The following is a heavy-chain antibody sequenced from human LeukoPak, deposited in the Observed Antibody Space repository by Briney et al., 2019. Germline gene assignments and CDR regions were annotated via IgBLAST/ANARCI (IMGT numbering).Heavy chain of an antibody. V-gene: IGHV4-31*03. J-gene: IGHJ4*02. CDR1: GGSISSGGYY. CDR2: IYYSGST. D-gene: IGHD3-22*01. Sequence: SETLSLTCTVSGGSISSGGYYWSWIRQHPGKGLEWIGYIYYSGSTYYNPSLKSRVTISVDTSKNQFSLKLSSVTAADTAVYYCARDSDYDSSGYYFDYWGQGTLVTVSS. CDR3: ARDSDYDSSGYYFDY.